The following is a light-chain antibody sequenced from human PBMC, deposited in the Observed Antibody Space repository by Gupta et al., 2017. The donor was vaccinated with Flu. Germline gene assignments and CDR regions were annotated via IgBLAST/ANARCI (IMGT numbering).Light chain of an antibody. Sequence: SLGERATINCKSSQSVLYSTNNKNYLAWYQQQPGQPPKLLIYWASTRESGVPDRFSGSGSGTDFTLTISSLQAEDVAVYYCQHYYSAPYTFGQGTKLEIK. CDR1: QSVLYSTNNKNY. CDR2: WAS. CDR3: QHYYSAPYT. V-gene: IGKV4-1*01. J-gene: IGKJ2*01.